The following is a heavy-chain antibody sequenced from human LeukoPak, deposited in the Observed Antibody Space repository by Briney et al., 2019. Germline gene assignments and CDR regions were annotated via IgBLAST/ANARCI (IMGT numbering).Heavy chain of an antibody. D-gene: IGHD3-10*01. J-gene: IGHJ5*02. CDR2: IKQDGSEK. V-gene: IGHV3-7*01. CDR3: ARDVLLWFGELLRGYNWFDP. CDR1: GFTFSSYW. Sequence: GGSLRLSCAASGFTFSSYWMSWVRQAPGKGLEWVANIKQDGSEKYYVDSVKGRFTISRDNAKNSLYLQMNSLRAEDTAVYYCARDVLLWFGELLRGYNWFDPWGQGTLVTVSS.